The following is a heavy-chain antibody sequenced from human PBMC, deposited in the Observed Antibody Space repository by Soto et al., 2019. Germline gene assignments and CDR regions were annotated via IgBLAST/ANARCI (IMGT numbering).Heavy chain of an antibody. D-gene: IGHD4-17*01. CDR2: ISSSGSTI. CDR1: GFTFSSYE. CDR3: ATYGIDKDAFDI. V-gene: IGHV3-48*03. J-gene: IGHJ3*02. Sequence: PGGSLRLSCAASGFTFSSYEMNWVRQAPGKGLEWVSYISSSGSTIYYADSVKGRFTISRDNAKNSLYLQMNSLRAEDTAVYYCATYGIDKDAFDIWGQGTMVTVSS.